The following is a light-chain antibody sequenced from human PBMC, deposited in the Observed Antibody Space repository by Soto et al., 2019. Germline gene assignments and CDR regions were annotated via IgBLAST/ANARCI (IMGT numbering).Light chain of an antibody. V-gene: IGLV1-51*01. CDR1: TSNIGNNY. CDR3: GTWDSSLSALV. J-gene: IGLJ2*01. CDR2: DNN. Sequence: QSVLTQPPSVSAAPGQRVTISCSGSTSNIGNNYVSWYQQFPGTAPKVLIYDNNKRPSRIPDRFSGSKSGTSATLVITGLQTGDEADYYCGTWDSSLSALVFGGGTKLTVL.